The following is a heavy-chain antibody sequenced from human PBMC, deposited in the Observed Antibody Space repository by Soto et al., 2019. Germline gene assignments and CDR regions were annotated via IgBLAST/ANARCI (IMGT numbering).Heavy chain of an antibody. CDR2: IKQDGSEK. J-gene: IGHJ6*03. Sequence: GGSLRLSCAASGFTFSSYWMSWVRQAPGKGLEWVANIKQDGSEKYYVDSVKGRFTISRDNAKNSLYLQMNSLRAEDTAVYYCARERGTIFGVVAGHYYYYYYMDVWGKGTTVTVSS. D-gene: IGHD3-3*01. V-gene: IGHV3-7*01. CDR3: ARERGTIFGVVAGHYYYYYYMDV. CDR1: GFTFSSYW.